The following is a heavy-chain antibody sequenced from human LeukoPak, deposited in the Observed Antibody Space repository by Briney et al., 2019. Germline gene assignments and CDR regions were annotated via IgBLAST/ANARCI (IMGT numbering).Heavy chain of an antibody. Sequence: PSETLSLTCTVSGDSISSYYWSWIRQPPGKGLEWIGFLRYTGNTDYNPSLKSRVTISVDTSKNQFSLKLSSVTAADTAVYYCGRGGDYGGYYFDYWGQGTLATVSS. CDR3: GRGGDYGGYYFDY. D-gene: IGHD4-17*01. J-gene: IGHJ4*02. CDR1: GDSISSYY. V-gene: IGHV4-59*01. CDR2: LRYTGNT.